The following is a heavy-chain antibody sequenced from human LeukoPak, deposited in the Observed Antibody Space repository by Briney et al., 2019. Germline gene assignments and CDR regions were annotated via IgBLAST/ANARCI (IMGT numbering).Heavy chain of an antibody. CDR1: GGSISSGSSD. D-gene: IGHD3-22*01. CDR3: ARGDYCYDSSGPSGVNYYYYMDV. V-gene: IGHV4-61*02. CDR2: IFASGST. Sequence: PSETLSLTCTVSGGSISSGSSDWSWIRQPAGKGLEWFGRIFASGSTNYNSCLKSRVTISVDTSKNQFSLKLSSMTAADTAVYYCARGDYCYDSSGPSGVNYYYYMDVWGKGTTVTVSS. J-gene: IGHJ6*03.